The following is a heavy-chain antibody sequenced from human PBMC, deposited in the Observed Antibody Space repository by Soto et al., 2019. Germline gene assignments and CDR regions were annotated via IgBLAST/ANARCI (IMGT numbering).Heavy chain of an antibody. J-gene: IGHJ5*02. Sequence: GGSLRLSCAASGFTFSSYAMHWVRQAPGKGLEWVAVISYDGSNKYYADSVKGRFTISRDNSKNTLYLQMNSLRAEDTAVYYCAREGDYGDYVRWFHPWGQGTLVTVSS. CDR3: AREGDYGDYVRWFHP. CDR2: ISYDGSNK. D-gene: IGHD4-17*01. V-gene: IGHV3-30-3*01. CDR1: GFTFSSYA.